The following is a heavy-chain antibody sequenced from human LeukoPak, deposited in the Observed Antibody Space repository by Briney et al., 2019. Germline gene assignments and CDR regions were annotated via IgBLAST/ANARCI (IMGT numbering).Heavy chain of an antibody. J-gene: IGHJ3*02. D-gene: IGHD6-19*01. Sequence: KPSETLSLTCTVSGGSISSYYWSWIRQPPGKGLEWIGYIYYSGSTNYNPSLKSRVTISVDTSKNQFSPKLSSVTAADTAVYYCASHRFRPSSGWVQGAFDIWGQGTMVTLSS. V-gene: IGHV4-59*08. CDR2: IYYSGST. CDR1: GGSISSYY. CDR3: ASHRFRPSSGWVQGAFDI.